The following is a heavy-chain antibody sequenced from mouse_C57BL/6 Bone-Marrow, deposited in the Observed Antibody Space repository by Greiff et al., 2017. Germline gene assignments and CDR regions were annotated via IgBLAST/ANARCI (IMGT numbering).Heavy chain of an antibody. D-gene: IGHD2-3*01. Sequence: QVQLQQSGAELVRPGTSVKLSCKASGYTFTSYWMHWVKQRPGQGLEWIGVIDPSDSYTNYNQKFKGKATLTVDTSSSTAYMPLSSLTSEDSAVDYCAIDGYPYYFDYWGQGTTLTVSS. CDR2: IDPSDSYT. CDR1: GYTFTSYW. J-gene: IGHJ2*01. V-gene: IGHV1-59*01. CDR3: AIDGYPYYFDY.